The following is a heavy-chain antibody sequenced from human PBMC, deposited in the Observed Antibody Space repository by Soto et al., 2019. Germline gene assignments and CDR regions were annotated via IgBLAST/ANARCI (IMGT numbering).Heavy chain of an antibody. Sequence: GGAQRLSSEAPGFTFSTYWMDWVRQTPGKGLEWVANINQDGSEKNYVDSVKGRFTIYRDNAKNSLYLQMSSLTAEDSALYYCSRSLDSWGQGTLVTVSS. V-gene: IGHV3-7*01. CDR1: GFTFSTYW. CDR2: INQDGSEK. J-gene: IGHJ4*02. CDR3: SRSLDS.